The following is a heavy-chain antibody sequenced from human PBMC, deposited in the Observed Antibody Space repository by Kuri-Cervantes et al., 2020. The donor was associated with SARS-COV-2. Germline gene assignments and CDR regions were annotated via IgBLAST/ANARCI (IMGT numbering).Heavy chain of an antibody. CDR1: GGSISSSSYY. Sequence: SETLSLTCTVSGGSISSSSYYWGWIRQPPGKGLEWIGSIYYSGSTYYNPSLKSRVTISVDTSKNQFSLKLSSVTAADTTVYYCARGIVGATGEYYFDYWGQGTLVTVSS. V-gene: IGHV4-39*07. J-gene: IGHJ4*02. CDR3: ARGIVGATGEYYFDY. CDR2: IYYSGST. D-gene: IGHD1-26*01.